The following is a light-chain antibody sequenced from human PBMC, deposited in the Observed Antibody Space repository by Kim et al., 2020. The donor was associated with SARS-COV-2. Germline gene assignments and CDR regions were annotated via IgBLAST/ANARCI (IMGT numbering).Light chain of an antibody. V-gene: IGKV1-39*01. CDR3: QQSYSTPWT. Sequence: DIQMTQSPSSLSASVGDRVTITCRASQTIRSYLNWYQQKAGKLPKLLIYTASNLQSGVPSRFSGSGSGKDFTLTISSLQPEDFATYYCQQSYSTPWTFGQGTKVDIK. CDR1: QTIRSY. CDR2: TAS. J-gene: IGKJ1*01.